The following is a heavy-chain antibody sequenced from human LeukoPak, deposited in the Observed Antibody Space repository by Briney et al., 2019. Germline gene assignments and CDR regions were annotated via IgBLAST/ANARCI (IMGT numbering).Heavy chain of an antibody. CDR2: VYSGGNI. Sequence: GGSLRLSCAASGFTVSTNYMTWVRQAPGKGLEWVSVVYSGGNIYYADSVKGRFTISRDNSKDTVYLQMSSLRAEDTAVYLCARGMPAAPGGGFFDQWGHGTLVTVSS. CDR1: GFTVSTNY. V-gene: IGHV3-66*01. CDR3: ARGMPAAPGGGFFDQ. D-gene: IGHD3-16*01. J-gene: IGHJ5*02.